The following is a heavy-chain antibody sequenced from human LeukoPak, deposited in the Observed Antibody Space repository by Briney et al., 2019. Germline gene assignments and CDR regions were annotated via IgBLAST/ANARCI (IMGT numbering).Heavy chain of an antibody. CDR1: GFTFSNAW. CDR2: IKSKTDGETR. J-gene: IGHJ5*02. V-gene: IGHV3-15*01. Sequence: PGGSLRLSCAVSGFTFSNAWMSWVRQAPGKGLEWVGRIKSKTDGETRDYAAPVKGRFTISRDDSKNTVYLQMNSLKSEDTAVYYCTKEASGALDPWGQGTLVTVSS. CDR3: TKEASGALDP. D-gene: IGHD3-10*01.